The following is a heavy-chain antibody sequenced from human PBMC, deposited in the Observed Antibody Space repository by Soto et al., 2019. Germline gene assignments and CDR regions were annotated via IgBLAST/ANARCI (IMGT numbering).Heavy chain of an antibody. V-gene: IGHV1-18*04. D-gene: IGHD3-10*01. CDR2: ISAYNGNT. J-gene: IGHJ5*02. CDR1: GYTFTSYG. Sequence: ASVKVSCKASGYTFTSYGISWVRQAPGQGLEWMGWISAYNGNTNYAQKLQGRVTMTTDTSTSTAYMELRSLRSDDTAVYYCASDRDGSGSYLVARLDNWFDPWGQGNLVTVSS. CDR3: ASDRDGSGSYLVARLDNWFDP.